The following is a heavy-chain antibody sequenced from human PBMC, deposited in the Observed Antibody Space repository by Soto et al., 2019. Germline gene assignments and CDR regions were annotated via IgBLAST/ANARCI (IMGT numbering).Heavy chain of an antibody. CDR3: ARVHCSAGTCLDGLDF. Sequence: SQTLSLTCVISGDSVSSNGACWNWIRQSPSRGLQWLGRIYYRSKWFHDYAASVESRMAINPHTSRNQFSLQLNYVTPEDTAVYYCARVHCSAGTCLDGLDFWGQGTTVTVSS. D-gene: IGHD2-15*01. CDR1: GDSVSSNGAC. J-gene: IGHJ6*02. CDR2: IYYRSKWFH. V-gene: IGHV6-1*01.